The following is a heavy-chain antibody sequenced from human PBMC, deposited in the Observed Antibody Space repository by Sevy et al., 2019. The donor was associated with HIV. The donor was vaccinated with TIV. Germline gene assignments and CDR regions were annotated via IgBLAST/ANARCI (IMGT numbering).Heavy chain of an antibody. J-gene: IGHJ3*02. CDR1: EFTFNTYN. V-gene: IGHV3-48*01. CDR3: VRDTDYAFYI. Sequence: GGSLRLSCAASEFTFNTYNMNWVRRAPGKGLEWISYIGASSNIYYADSVKGRFTISRENAKNSLFLQMNGLRVEDTAVYFCVRDTDYAFYIWGQGTMVTVSS. CDR2: IGASSNI.